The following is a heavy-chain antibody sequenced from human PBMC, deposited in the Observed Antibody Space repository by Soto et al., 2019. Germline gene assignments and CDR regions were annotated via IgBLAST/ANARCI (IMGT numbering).Heavy chain of an antibody. CDR3: ANAYYCSSTSCFLFDY. J-gene: IGHJ4*02. D-gene: IGHD2-2*01. Sequence: EVQLLESGGGLVQPGGSLRLSCAASGFTFSSYAMSWVRQAQGKGLEWGSAISGSGGSTYYADSVKGRFTISRDNAKNTLYLQMNSLRAEDTAVYYCANAYYCSSTSCFLFDYWGQGTLVTVSS. CDR1: GFTFSSYA. V-gene: IGHV3-23*01. CDR2: ISGSGGST.